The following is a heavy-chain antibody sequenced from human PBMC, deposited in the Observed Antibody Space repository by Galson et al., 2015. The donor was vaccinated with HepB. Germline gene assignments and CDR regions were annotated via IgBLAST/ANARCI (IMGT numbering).Heavy chain of an antibody. CDR3: ARAPRRVAGTGLSYFDY. J-gene: IGHJ4*02. V-gene: IGHV1-3*01. D-gene: IGHD6-19*01. CDR2: INAGNGNT. Sequence: SVKVSCKASGYTFTSYAMHWVRQAPGQRLEWMGWINAGNGNTKYSQKFKGRVTITRDTSASTAYMELSSLRSEDTAVYYCARAPRRVAGTGLSYFDYWGQGTLVTVSS. CDR1: GYTFTSYA.